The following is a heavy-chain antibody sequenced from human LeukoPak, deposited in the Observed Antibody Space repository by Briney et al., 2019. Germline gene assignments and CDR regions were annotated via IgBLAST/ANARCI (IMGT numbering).Heavy chain of an antibody. D-gene: IGHD1-26*01. V-gene: IGHV4-30-2*01. CDR2: IYHSGST. J-gene: IGHJ3*02. CDR1: GGSISSGGYY. Sequence: SQTLSLTCTVSGGSISSGGYYWSWIRQPPGKGLEWIGYIYHSGSTYYNPSLKSRVTISVDRSKNQFSLKLSSVTAADTAVYYCAREIARSGSVGDAFDIWGQGTMDTVSS. CDR3: AREIARSGSVGDAFDI.